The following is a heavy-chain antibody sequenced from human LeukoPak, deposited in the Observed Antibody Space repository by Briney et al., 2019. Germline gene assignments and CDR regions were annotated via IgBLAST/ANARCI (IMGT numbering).Heavy chain of an antibody. J-gene: IGHJ4*02. D-gene: IGHD5-18*01. Sequence: ASVKVSCKASGYTFTSYAMHWVRQAPGQRLEWMGWINAGNGNTKYSQKFQGRVTIARDTSASTAYMELSSLRSEDTAVYYCAREGPGDTAMYWGQGTLVTVSS. CDR2: INAGNGNT. CDR1: GYTFTSYA. CDR3: AREGPGDTAMY. V-gene: IGHV1-3*01.